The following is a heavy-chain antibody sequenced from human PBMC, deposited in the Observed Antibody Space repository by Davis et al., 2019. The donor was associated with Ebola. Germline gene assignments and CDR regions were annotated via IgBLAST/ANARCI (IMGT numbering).Heavy chain of an antibody. J-gene: IGHJ1*01. V-gene: IGHV4-39*07. Sequence: MPSETLSLTCTVSGGSISSSSYYWSWIRQPPGKGLEWIGEINHSGSTNYNPSLKSRVTISVDTSKNQFSLKLSSVTAADTAVYYCARAVTEYYYDSSGYYSDAEYFQHWGQGTLVTVSS. CDR3: ARAVTEYYYDSSGYYSDAEYFQH. D-gene: IGHD3-22*01. CDR2: INHSGST. CDR1: GGSISSSSYY.